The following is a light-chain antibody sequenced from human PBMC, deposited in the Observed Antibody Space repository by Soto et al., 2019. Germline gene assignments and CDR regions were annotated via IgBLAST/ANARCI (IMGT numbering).Light chain of an antibody. Sequence: EIVLTQSPATLSLSPGERATLSCRASQSVSSYLAWYQQKPGQAPRLLIYDASNRATGITARFSGGGSGTDFTLTISRLEPEDFAVYYCQQRVNWPRFPFGQGTKLEIK. V-gene: IGKV3-11*01. J-gene: IGKJ2*01. CDR1: QSVSSY. CDR3: QQRVNWPRFP. CDR2: DAS.